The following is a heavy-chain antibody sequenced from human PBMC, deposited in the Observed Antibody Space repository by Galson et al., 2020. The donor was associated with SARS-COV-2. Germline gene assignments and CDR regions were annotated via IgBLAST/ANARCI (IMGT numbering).Heavy chain of an antibody. CDR2: ISSSSSTI. J-gene: IGHJ6*02. Sequence: GESLKISCAAPGFTLSSYSMNWVRQAPGKGLEWVSYISSSSSTIYYPDSVKGRSTISRDNAKNSLYLQMNSLRAEDTAVYYCARETTSDPYYYYYGMDVWGQGTTVTVSS. CDR1: GFTLSSYS. CDR3: ARETTSDPYYYYYGMDV. V-gene: IGHV3-48*01.